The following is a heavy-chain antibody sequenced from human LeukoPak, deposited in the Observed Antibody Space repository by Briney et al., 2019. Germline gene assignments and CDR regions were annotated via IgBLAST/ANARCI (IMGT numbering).Heavy chain of an antibody. CDR1: GFTFNNYV. CDR2: IDTNDDLT. J-gene: IGHJ4*02. V-gene: IGHV3-64*01. CDR3: VRDVKYYFGSGTYR. D-gene: IGHD3-10*01. Sequence: GGSPRLSCVASGFTFNNYVMHWVRQSPGKGLEYVSGIDTNDDLTYYASSVKGRFTISRDNSKDTLHLQMDSLRPEDTAVYYCVRDVKYYFGSGTYRWGQGTLVTVSS.